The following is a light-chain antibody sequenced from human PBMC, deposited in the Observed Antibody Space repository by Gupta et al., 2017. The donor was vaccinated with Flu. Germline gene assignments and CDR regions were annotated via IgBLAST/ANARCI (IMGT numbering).Light chain of an antibody. Sequence: GDRVTITCRASQGINTWLAWYQQKPGKAPDLLISAASSLQSGVPSRVRGSGSGTDFTLTINSLQPEDFATYYCQQANSFPHTFGQGTKVELK. J-gene: IGKJ1*01. CDR1: QGINTW. CDR2: AAS. CDR3: QQANSFPHT. V-gene: IGKV1-12*01.